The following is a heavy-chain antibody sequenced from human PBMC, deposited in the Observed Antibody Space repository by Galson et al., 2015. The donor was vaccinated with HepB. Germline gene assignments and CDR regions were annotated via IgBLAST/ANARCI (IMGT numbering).Heavy chain of an antibody. CDR3: ARVRYYGSGSYYDDY. J-gene: IGHJ4*02. CDR1: GGSISSRSYY. V-gene: IGHV4-39*07. Sequence: SETLSLTCTVSGGSISSRSYYWGWIRQPPGKGLEWIGSIYYSGSTYYNPSLKSRVTISVDTSKNQFSLKLSSVTAADTAVYYCARVRYYGSGSYYDDYWGQGTLVTVSS. D-gene: IGHD3-10*01. CDR2: IYYSGST.